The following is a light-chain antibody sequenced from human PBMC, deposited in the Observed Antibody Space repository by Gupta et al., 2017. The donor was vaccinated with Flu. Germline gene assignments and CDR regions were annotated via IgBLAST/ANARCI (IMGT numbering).Light chain of an antibody. CDR2: GAT. J-gene: IGKJ2*01. CDR3: QQYGSSPRLYT. CDR1: QSVSGSY. V-gene: IGKV3-20*01. Sequence: ETVLTQSPGTLSLSPGERATLSCRASQSVSGSYLAWYQQKPGQAPRLLIYGATTRATGIPDRFSGSGSGTDFTLTITRLEPEDFALYYCQQYGSSPRLYTFGQGTKLEIK.